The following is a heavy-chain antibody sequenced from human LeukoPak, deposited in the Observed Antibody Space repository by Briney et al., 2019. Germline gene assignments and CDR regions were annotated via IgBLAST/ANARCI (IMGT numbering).Heavy chain of an antibody. CDR1: GGSISNSNW. Sequence: SETLSLTCAVSGGSISNSNWWTWVRPFPGKGLEWIGEIYHSGSTNYNPSLKSRITISVDKSNNQFSLRLRSVTAADTAVYFCARSGLYTYVDNWGQGTLVTVSS. D-gene: IGHD3-16*01. CDR3: ARSGLYTYVDN. V-gene: IGHV4-4*02. J-gene: IGHJ4*02. CDR2: IYHSGST.